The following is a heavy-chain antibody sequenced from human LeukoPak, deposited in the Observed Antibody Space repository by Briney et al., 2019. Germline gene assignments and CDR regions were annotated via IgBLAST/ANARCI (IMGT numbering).Heavy chain of an antibody. D-gene: IGHD3-9*01. V-gene: IGHV4-39*01. J-gene: IGHJ4*02. CDR1: GGSMTSGSHY. Sequence: SETLSLTCSVPGGSMTSGSHYWGWIRQAPGKGLEWIGNIYYSGTTSYNPSLKSRVTISVDTSKNQFSLRLSSVTAADTAVYYCARRGDILTDYAFDYWGQGTLVTVSS. CDR2: IYYSGTT. CDR3: ARRGDILTDYAFDY.